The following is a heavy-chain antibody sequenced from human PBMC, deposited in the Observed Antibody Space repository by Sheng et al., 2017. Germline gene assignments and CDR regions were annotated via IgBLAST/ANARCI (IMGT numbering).Heavy chain of an antibody. J-gene: IGHJ4*02. Sequence: EVQLVESVGGLVQPGGSLKLSCAASGFTFSGSAMHWVRQASGKGLEWVGRIRSKANSYATAYAASVKGRFTISRDDSKNTAYLQMNSLKTEDTAVYYCTTGKGYSGPDWSQGTPGHRLL. CDR1: GFTFSGSA. D-gene: IGHD5-12*01. CDR3: TTGKGYSGPD. CDR2: IRSKANSYAT. V-gene: IGHV3-73*02.